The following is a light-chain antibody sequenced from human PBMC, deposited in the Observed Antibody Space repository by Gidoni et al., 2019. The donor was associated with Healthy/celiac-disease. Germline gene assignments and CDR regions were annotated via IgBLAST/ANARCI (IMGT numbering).Light chain of an antibody. CDR2: WAS. CDR1: QSVLYSSNNKNY. J-gene: IGKJ1*01. CDR3: QQYYSTPPWT. Sequence: DIVMTQSPDSLAVSLGERATINCKSSQSVLYSSNNKNYLAWYQQKPGQPLKLLIYWASTRESGVPDRFSGSGSGTDFTLTISSLQAEDVAVYYCQQYYSTPPWTFGQXTKVEIK. V-gene: IGKV4-1*01.